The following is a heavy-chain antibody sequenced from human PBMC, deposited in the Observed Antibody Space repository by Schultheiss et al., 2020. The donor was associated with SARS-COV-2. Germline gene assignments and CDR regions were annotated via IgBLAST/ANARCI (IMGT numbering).Heavy chain of an antibody. V-gene: IGHV4-34*01. Sequence: SETLSLTCAVPGGSFSGYYWNWIRQSPGKGLEWIGQINHIGITNYNPSLKTRVTILVDRSRNQFSLKLSSVTAADTAVYYCARRDDYGDYPYWGQGTLVTVSS. J-gene: IGHJ4*02. D-gene: IGHD4-17*01. CDR2: INHIGIT. CDR1: GGSFSGYY. CDR3: ARRDDYGDYPY.